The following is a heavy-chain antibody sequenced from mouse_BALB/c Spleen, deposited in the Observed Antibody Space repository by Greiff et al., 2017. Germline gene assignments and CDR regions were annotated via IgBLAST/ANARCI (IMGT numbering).Heavy chain of an antibody. CDR3: AKSGIRRAYYAMDY. Sequence: EVMLVESGGGLVQPGGSRKLSCAASGFTFSSFGMHWVRQAPEKGLEWVAYISSGSSTIYYADTVKGRFTIARDNPKNTLFLQLTSLRSEDTAMYYCAKSGIRRAYYAMDYWGQGTSVTVSS. CDR1: GFTFSSFG. J-gene: IGHJ4*01. CDR2: ISSGSSTI. V-gene: IGHV5-17*02. D-gene: IGHD2-12*01.